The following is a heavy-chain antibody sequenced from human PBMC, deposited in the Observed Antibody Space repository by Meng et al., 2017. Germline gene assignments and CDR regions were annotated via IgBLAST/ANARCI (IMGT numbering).Heavy chain of an antibody. CDR1: GGSISSSNW. V-gene: IGHV4-4*02. Sequence: QGQLPESGPGLVQPSGTLSLTCAVSGGSISSSNWWSWVRQPPGKGLEWIGEIYHSGSTNYNPSLKSRVTISVDKSKNQFSLKLSSVTAADTAVYYCARDRGAVAGTNFDYWGQGTLVTVSS. CDR2: IYHSGST. J-gene: IGHJ4*02. D-gene: IGHD6-19*01. CDR3: ARDRGAVAGTNFDY.